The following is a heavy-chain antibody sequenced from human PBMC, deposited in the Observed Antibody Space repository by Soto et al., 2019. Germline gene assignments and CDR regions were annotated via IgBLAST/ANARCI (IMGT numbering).Heavy chain of an antibody. J-gene: IGHJ4*02. D-gene: IGHD3-3*01. V-gene: IGHV3-15*07. CDR1: DFTVSDAW. Sequence: GGSLRLSCVASDFTVSDAWMNWVRQAPGRGLEWVGRIKRKIDGGTTEYAAPVKGRFTISRDDSKNTLYLQMNSLKIEDTGVYYCTTGLVGFLEWQYYLDYWGQGTLVTVSS. CDR3: TTGLVGFLEWQYYLDY. CDR2: IKRKIDGGTT.